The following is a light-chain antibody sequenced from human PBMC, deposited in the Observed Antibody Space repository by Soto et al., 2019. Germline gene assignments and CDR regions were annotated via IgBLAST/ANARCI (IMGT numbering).Light chain of an antibody. CDR2: GAS. V-gene: IGKV3-20*01. CDR3: QQYGALPPT. CDR1: QSVNDNH. J-gene: IGKJ4*01. Sequence: EVVLTQSPGTLSLSPGARATLSCRASQSVNDNHLAWYQQKGGQAPRLLIYGASTRATGVPERFSGSGFGTAYSLIINRLEPEDFALYYCQQYGALPPTFGGGTKVEIK.